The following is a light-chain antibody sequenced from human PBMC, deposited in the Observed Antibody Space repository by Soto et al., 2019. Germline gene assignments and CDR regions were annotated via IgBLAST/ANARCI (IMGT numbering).Light chain of an antibody. CDR3: QQRNNWPPGIT. CDR2: AAS. J-gene: IGKJ5*01. V-gene: IGKV1-27*01. CDR1: QGIYKY. Sequence: DIQMTQSPSSLSASVGDRVTITCRAIQGIYKYLAWYQQKPGKVPKVLIYAASNRATGIPARFSGSGSGTDFTLTISSLEPEDFAVYYCQQRNNWPPGITFGQGTRLEIK.